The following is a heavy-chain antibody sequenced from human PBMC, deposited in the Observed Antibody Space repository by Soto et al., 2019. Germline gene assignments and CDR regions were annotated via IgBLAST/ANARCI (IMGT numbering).Heavy chain of an antibody. Sequence: ASETLSLTCTVSGGSISNYYWTWIRQPAGKGLEWIGRIYISGSTNYNPSPKSRVTMSVDTSKNQFSLNLSSVTAADTGVYYCAGARDLSPSEWGQGTRVTVSS. D-gene: IGHD3-16*02. V-gene: IGHV4-4*07. CDR2: IYISGST. CDR3: AGARDLSPSE. CDR1: GGSISNYY. J-gene: IGHJ4*02.